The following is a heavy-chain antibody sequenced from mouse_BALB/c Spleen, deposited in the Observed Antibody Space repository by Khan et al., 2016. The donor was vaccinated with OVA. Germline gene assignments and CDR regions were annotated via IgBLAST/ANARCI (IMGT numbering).Heavy chain of an antibody. CDR3: ARDGSRYNYAMDY. CDR1: GYSITSDYA. D-gene: IGHD2-3*01. CDR2: ISYSGST. Sequence: EVKLLESGPGLVKPSQSLSLTCTVTGYSITSDYAWNWIRQLPGNKLEWMGYISYSGSTNYNPSLKSRISITRDTSKNQFFLQLNSVTTEDTATYYCARDGSRYNYAMDYWGQGTSVTVSS. V-gene: IGHV3-2*02. J-gene: IGHJ4*01.